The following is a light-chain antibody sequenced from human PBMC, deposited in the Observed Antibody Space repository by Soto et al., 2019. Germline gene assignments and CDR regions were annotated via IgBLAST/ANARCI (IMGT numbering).Light chain of an antibody. J-gene: IGKJ5*01. CDR2: LAS. CDR3: LQAAQRPLT. V-gene: IGKV2-28*01. Sequence: DIVLTQSPLSLPVTPGEPASISCRSSQSLLQSNGNNHVDWYLQRPGQSPQLLLYLASSRASGVPDRFSGSGSGTEFPLEISRVEAEDVGVYYCLQAAQRPLTFGQGTRLEIK. CDR1: QSLLQSNGNNH.